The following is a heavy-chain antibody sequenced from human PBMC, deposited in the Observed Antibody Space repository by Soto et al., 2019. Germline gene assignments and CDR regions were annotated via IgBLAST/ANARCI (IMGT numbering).Heavy chain of an antibody. CDR1: GYTFTSYG. V-gene: IGHV1-18*01. D-gene: IGHD4-17*01. CDR3: ARETTVTPLGYYYYYMDV. CDR2: ISAYNGNT. Sequence: ASVKVSCKASGYTFTSYGISWVRQAPGQGLEWMGWISAYNGNTNYAQKLQGRVTMTTDTSTSTANMELRSLRSDDTAVYYCARETTVTPLGYYYYYMDVWGKGTTVTVSS. J-gene: IGHJ6*03.